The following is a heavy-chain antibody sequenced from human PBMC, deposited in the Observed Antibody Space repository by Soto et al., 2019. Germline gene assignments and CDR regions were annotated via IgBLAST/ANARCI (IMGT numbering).Heavy chain of an antibody. D-gene: IGHD6-19*01. Sequence: QVQLQESGPGLVKPSETLSLTCTVSGASIARYYWSWIRQPPGKGLEWIAFTYSSGSTNYNPALKSRVSISVDTSKTQFSLRLTAVTAADTAVYYCARVDQWLGPYYFDYWGRGTLVTVSS. V-gene: IGHV4-59*01. CDR1: GASIARYY. CDR3: ARVDQWLGPYYFDY. CDR2: TYSSGST. J-gene: IGHJ4*02.